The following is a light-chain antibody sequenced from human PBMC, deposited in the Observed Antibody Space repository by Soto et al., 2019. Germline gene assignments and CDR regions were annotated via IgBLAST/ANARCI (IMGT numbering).Light chain of an antibody. CDR2: EVS. CDR1: SSDVGGYNY. J-gene: IGLJ1*01. Sequence: QSALTQPPSASGSPGQSVTISCTGTSSDVGGYNYVSWYQQHPGKAPKLMIYEVSKRPSGVPDRFSGSKSGNTASLTVSGLQAEDEADYYCSSYAGSNKVFGTGIKVTVL. V-gene: IGLV2-8*01. CDR3: SSYAGSNKV.